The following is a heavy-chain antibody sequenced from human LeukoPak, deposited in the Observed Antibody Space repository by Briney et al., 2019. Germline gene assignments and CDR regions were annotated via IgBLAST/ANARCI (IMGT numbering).Heavy chain of an antibody. V-gene: IGHV4-59*01. CDR2: IYYSGST. CDR1: GGSISSYY. Sequence: SETLSLTCTVSGGSISSYYWSWIRQPPGKGLEWIGYIYYSGSTNYNPSLKSRVTISVDTSKNQFSLKLSSVTASDTAVFYWGRDVDVWGKGSTVTVS. CDR3: GRDVDV. J-gene: IGHJ6*03.